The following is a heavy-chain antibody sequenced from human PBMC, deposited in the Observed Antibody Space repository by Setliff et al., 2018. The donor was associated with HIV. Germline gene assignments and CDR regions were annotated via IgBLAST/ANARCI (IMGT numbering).Heavy chain of an antibody. Sequence: SVKVSCKASGFTFTNSAVQWVRQARGQRLEWIGWIVVGSGNTNYAQKFQERVTITRDMSTSRAYMELSGLRTEDTAVYYCARDVTKDMITFGEVIVTSRGYFDSWGQGTLVTVSS. CDR2: IVVGSGNT. D-gene: IGHD3-16*02. CDR1: GFTFTNSA. CDR3: ARDVTKDMITFGEVIVTSRGYFDS. J-gene: IGHJ4*02. V-gene: IGHV1-58*01.